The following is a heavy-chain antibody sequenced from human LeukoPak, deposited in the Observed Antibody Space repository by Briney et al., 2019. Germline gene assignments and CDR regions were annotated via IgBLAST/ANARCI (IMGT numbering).Heavy chain of an antibody. J-gene: IGHJ5*02. CDR1: GGSISSSSYY. D-gene: IGHD6-13*01. CDR2: IYYTGST. V-gene: IGHV4-39*07. CDR3: ARRVKGIAARDRGGWFDP. Sequence: SETLSLTCTVSGGSISSSSYYWGWIRQPPGKGLEWIGSIYYTGSTYYNPSLKSRVTISVDTSKNQFSLKLNSVTAADTAVYYCARRVKGIAARDRGGWFDPWGQGTLVTVSS.